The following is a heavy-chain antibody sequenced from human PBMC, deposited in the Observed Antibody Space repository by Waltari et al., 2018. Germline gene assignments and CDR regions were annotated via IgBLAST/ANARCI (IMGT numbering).Heavy chain of an antibody. V-gene: IGHV1-2*02. Sequence: QVQLVQSGAEVKKPGASVKVSCKASGYTFTGYYMHWVRQAPGQGLEWMGWSNPNSGGTNYAQKFQGRVTMTRDTSISTAYMELSRLRSDDTAVYYCARERSVGRGKKGNYYYMDVWGKGTTVT. J-gene: IGHJ6*03. CDR1: GYTFTGYY. CDR2: SNPNSGGT. D-gene: IGHD3-10*01. CDR3: ARERSVGRGKKGNYYYMDV.